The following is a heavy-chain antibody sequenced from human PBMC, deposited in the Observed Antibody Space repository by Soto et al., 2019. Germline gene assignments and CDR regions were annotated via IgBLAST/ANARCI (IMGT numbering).Heavy chain of an antibody. CDR2: INPNSGGT. CDR1: GYTFTGYY. Sequence: QVQLVQSGAEVKKPGASVKVSCKASGYTFTGYYMHWVRQAPGQGLEWMGWINPNSGGTNYAQKFQGWVTMTRDTSISTAYMELSRLRSDDTAVYYCARGRRGYSYGETGDYYFYGMDVWGQGTTVTVSS. J-gene: IGHJ6*02. V-gene: IGHV1-2*04. D-gene: IGHD5-18*01. CDR3: ARGRRGYSYGETGDYYFYGMDV.